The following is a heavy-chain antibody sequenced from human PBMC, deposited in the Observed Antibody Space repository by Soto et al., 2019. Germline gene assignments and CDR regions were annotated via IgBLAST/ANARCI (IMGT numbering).Heavy chain of an antibody. CDR1: GFTFSSYG. V-gene: IGHV3-33*01. CDR2: IWHDGSNQ. J-gene: IGHJ6*02. Sequence: QVQLVESGGGVVQPGRSLSLSCAASGFTFSSYGMQWVRQAPGKGLEWVAVIWHDGSNQYYGDSVKGRFTISRDNSKNTLNLLMNNLRAEDSAVYYGARSGITGTGYYFYGMDVWGQGTTVTVSS. D-gene: IGHD1-7*01. CDR3: ARSGITGTGYYFYGMDV.